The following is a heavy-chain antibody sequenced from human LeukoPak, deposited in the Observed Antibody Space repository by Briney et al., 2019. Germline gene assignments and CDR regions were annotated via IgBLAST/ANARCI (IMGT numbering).Heavy chain of an antibody. V-gene: IGHV4-34*01. J-gene: IGHJ4*02. CDR3: ARGSSRGFLEWLRFDY. D-gene: IGHD3-3*01. Sequence: SETLSLTCAVYGGSFSGYYRSWIRQPPGKGLEWIGEINHSGSTNYNPSLKSRVTISVDTSKNQFSLKLSSVTAADTAVYYCARGSSRGFLEWLRFDYWGQGTLVTVSS. CDR2: INHSGST. CDR1: GGSFSGYY.